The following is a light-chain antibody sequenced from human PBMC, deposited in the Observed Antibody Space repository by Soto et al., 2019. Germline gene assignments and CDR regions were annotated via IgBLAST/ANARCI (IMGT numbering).Light chain of an antibody. CDR3: CSYAGSTTFYV. J-gene: IGLJ1*01. V-gene: IGLV2-23*01. CDR1: SSDVGSYNL. Sequence: QSFLTQPASVSGSPGQSITISCTGTSSDVGSYNLVSWYQHHPGKAPKLMIFEGSKRPSGVSNRFSASKSGTTASLTISGLQAEDEADYYCCSYAGSTTFYVFGGGTKSPS. CDR2: EGS.